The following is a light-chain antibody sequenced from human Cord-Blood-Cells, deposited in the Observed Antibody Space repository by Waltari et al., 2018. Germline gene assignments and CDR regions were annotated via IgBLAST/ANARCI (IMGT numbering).Light chain of an antibody. CDR2: DAS. J-gene: IGKJ2*01. V-gene: IGKV1-33*01. CDR3: QQYDNLPYT. CDR1: QEISNY. Sequence: DIQMTQSPSSLSASVGDRVTITCQASQEISNYLTWYQQKPGKAPKLLIYDASNLETGVPSRFSGSGSGTDFPFTISSLQPEDIATYYCQQYDNLPYTFGQGTKLEIK.